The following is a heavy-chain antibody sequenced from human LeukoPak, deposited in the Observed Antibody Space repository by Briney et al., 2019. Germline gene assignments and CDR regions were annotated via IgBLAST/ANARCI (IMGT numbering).Heavy chain of an antibody. Sequence: GGSLRLSCAASGFTFSSYWMSWVRQAPGKGLEWVANIKQDGSEKNYVDSVKGRFTISRDNAKISLYLQMDSLRAEDTAVYYCARVSSGWYNDYWGQGTLVTVSS. CDR3: ARVSSGWYNDY. CDR2: IKQDGSEK. D-gene: IGHD6-19*01. V-gene: IGHV3-7*01. CDR1: GFTFSSYW. J-gene: IGHJ4*02.